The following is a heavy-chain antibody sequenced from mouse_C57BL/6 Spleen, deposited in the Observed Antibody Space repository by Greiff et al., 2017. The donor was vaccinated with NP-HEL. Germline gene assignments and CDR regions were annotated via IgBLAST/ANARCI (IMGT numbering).Heavy chain of an antibody. V-gene: IGHV3-6*01. D-gene: IGHD3-3*01. CDR2: ISYDGSN. CDR3: AREGDSFGAY. Sequence: ESGPGLVKPSQSLSLTCSVTGYSITSGYYWNWIRQFPGNKLEWMGYISYDGSNNYNPSLKNRISITRDTSKNQLFLKLNSVTTEDTATYYCAREGDSFGAYWGQGTLVTVSA. J-gene: IGHJ3*01. CDR1: GYSITSGYY.